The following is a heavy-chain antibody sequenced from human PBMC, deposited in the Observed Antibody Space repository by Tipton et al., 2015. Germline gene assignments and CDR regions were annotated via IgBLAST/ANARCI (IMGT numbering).Heavy chain of an antibody. V-gene: IGHV3-23*01. J-gene: IGHJ4*02. CDR2: ISGGGGHA. Sequence: SLRLSCVVSGFTFDKFAMSWVRQAPGKGLEWVSSISGGGGHAYSADSVKGRFTILRENSENTLYLQLNSLTIDDTAVYYCTRGLLDTAWNPFDEWGQGTLVTVSS. CDR3: TRGLLDTAWNPFDE. CDR1: GFTFDKFA. D-gene: IGHD1-1*01.